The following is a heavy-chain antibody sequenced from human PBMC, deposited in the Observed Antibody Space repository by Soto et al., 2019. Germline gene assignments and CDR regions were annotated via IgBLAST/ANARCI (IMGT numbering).Heavy chain of an antibody. V-gene: IGHV3-23*05. CDR1: GFRFRDYT. J-gene: IGHJ4*02. CDR3: ARRVNGYFDY. CDR2: ILSNYNT. D-gene: IGHD2-8*01. Sequence: EVHLLESGGGLVQPGGSLTLSCAASGFRFRDYTMSWVRQAPGKVLESISVILSNYNTYYTDSVRGRFTISRDSSKNMLYLEMNSLRAEDTAVYYCARRVNGYFDYWGQGALVTVSS.